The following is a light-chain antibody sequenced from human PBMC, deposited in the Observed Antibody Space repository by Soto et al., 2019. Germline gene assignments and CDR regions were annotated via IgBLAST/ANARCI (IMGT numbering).Light chain of an antibody. V-gene: IGLV2-8*01. CDR3: SSYAGSNNLP. J-gene: IGLJ3*02. CDR2: EVT. CDR1: SSDVDAYNY. Sequence: QSALTQPPSASGSPGQSVTISCTGSSSDVDAYNYVSWYQQHPGKAPKLMIYEVTKRPSGVPDRFSGSKSGNTASLTVSGLQAEDEADYYCSSYAGSNNLPFGGGTKVTVL.